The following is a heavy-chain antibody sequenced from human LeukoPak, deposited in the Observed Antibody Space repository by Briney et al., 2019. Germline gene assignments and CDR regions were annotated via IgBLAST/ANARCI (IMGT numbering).Heavy chain of an antibody. J-gene: IGHJ3*02. CDR3: AKADRGEYYYDSSGYQDAFDI. Sequence: GGSLRLSCAASGFTFSSYAMSWVRQAPGKGLEWVSAISGSGGSTYYADYVKGRFTISRDNSKNTLYLQMNSLRAEDTAVYYCAKADRGEYYYDSSGYQDAFDIWGQGTMVTVSS. D-gene: IGHD3-22*01. CDR2: ISGSGGST. CDR1: GFTFSSYA. V-gene: IGHV3-23*01.